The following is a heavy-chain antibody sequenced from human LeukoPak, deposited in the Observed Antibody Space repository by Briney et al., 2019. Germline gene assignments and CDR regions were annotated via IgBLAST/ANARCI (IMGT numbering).Heavy chain of an antibody. Sequence: GESLRLSCAASGFPVSGTYMTWVRQAPGKGLEWVSVIYSGGSTYYADSVKGRFTISRDNVKNMVYLQMNSLRDEDTAIYYCARGGSSGWNWLDPWGQGTLVTVSS. J-gene: IGHJ5*02. CDR2: IYSGGST. V-gene: IGHV3-66*01. CDR3: ARGGSSGWNWLDP. D-gene: IGHD6-19*01. CDR1: GFPVSGTY.